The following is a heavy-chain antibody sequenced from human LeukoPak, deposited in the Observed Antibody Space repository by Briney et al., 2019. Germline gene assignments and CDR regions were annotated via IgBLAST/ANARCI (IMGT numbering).Heavy chain of an antibody. Sequence: GGSLRLSCAASGFTFSSYAMSWVRQAPGKGLEGVSAISGSGGSTYYADSVKGRFTISRDNSKNTLYLQMNRLRAEDMAVYSCNEGYYFDYWGQGTLVTVSS. J-gene: IGHJ4*02. V-gene: IGHV3-23*01. CDR3: NEGYYFDY. CDR2: ISGSGGST. CDR1: GFTFSSYA.